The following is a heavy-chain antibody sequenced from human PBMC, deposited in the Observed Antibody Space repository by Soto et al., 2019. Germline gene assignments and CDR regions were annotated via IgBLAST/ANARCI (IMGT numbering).Heavy chain of an antibody. J-gene: IGHJ4*02. V-gene: IGHV3-23*01. CDR2: ITGSGDYT. CDR1: GLTFSIYN. Sequence: EVQLLESGGGLLQHGGYLRLSCVASGLTFSIYNMNWVRQSPGKGLEWVSVITGSGDYTNYAESVKGCFSISRDNSKNALYLPMNSLGAEDTAVYLCARRITSSFDYWSQGTQDNVDS. CDR3: ARRITSSFDY. D-gene: IGHD1-20*01.